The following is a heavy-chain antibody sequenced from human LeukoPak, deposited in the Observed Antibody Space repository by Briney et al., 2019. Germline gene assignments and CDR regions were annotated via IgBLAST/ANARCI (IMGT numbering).Heavy chain of an antibody. J-gene: IGHJ4*02. D-gene: IGHD3-9*01. Sequence: SETPSLTCPVSGGSTSSYYLSWVRQPPRKGLGWGWYIYYSGSTNYNPSLKSRVTISVDTSKNQFSLKLSSVTAADTAVYYCARVRAGYYARHYFDYWGQGTLVTVSS. CDR3: ARVRAGYYARHYFDY. CDR1: GGSTSSYY. CDR2: IYYSGST. V-gene: IGHV4-59*01.